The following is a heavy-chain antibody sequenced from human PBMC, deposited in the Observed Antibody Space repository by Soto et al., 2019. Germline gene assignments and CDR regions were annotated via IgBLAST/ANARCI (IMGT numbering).Heavy chain of an antibody. CDR3: AKGLQGGYNYFDS. Sequence: EGQMLESGGGLVQPGGSLRLSCATSGFTFHSYAMSWVRQAPGKGLEWVSGISATGGSAWVSVISGTGGSTFYGDNVRGRYTISRDDSKSTLYLQMNNVSAEDTAVYYCAKGLQGGYNYFDSWGQGTLVTVSS. V-gene: IGHV3-23*01. D-gene: IGHD1-26*01. CDR2: ISATGGSAWVSVISGTGGST. CDR1: GFTFHSYA. J-gene: IGHJ4*02.